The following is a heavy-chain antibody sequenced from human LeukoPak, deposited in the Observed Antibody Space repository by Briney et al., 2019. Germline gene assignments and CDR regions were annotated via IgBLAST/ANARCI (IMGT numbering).Heavy chain of an antibody. CDR3: VGLIPYYFDY. V-gene: IGHV1-69*04. J-gene: IGHJ4*02. CDR2: IIPILGIT. D-gene: IGHD3-16*01. CDR1: GGTFSNNA. Sequence: ASVKVSCKVSGGTFSNNAISWVRRAPGQGVEWMGRIIPILGITDYAQKFQGRVTITADKSTSTAYMELGSLRSEDTAVYYCVGLIPYYFDYWGQGTLVTVSS.